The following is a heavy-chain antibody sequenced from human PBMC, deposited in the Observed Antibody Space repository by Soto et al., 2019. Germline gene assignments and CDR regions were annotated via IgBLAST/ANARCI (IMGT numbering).Heavy chain of an antibody. J-gene: IGHJ4*02. Sequence: QVPLVQSGAEVKKPGSSVKVSCRASGGTFSGYTIGWVRQAPGQGLEWMGGIIPPFGTAKYAHQFQGRVTITADESTSTAYMELSSLRSEDTAVYYCARHFYDSTGYYLRFDYWGQGTLVTVSS. CDR3: ARHFYDSTGYYLRFDY. D-gene: IGHD3-22*01. V-gene: IGHV1-69*01. CDR1: GGTFSGYT. CDR2: IIPPFGTA.